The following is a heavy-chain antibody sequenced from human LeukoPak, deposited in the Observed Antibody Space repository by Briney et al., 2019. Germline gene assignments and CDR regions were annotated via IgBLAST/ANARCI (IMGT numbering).Heavy chain of an antibody. V-gene: IGHV4-34*01. Sequence: PSGTLSLTCAVYGGSFSGYYWSWIRQPPGKGLEWIGEINHSGSTNYNPSLKSRVTISVDTSKNQFSLKLSSVTAADTAVYYCARDLGYSSSWYVGAGYYYYMDVWGKGTTVTISS. D-gene: IGHD6-13*01. CDR3: ARDLGYSSSWYVGAGYYYYMDV. CDR1: GGSFSGYY. J-gene: IGHJ6*03. CDR2: INHSGST.